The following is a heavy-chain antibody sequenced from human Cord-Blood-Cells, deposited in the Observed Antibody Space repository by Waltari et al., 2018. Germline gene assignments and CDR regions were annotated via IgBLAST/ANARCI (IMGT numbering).Heavy chain of an antibody. V-gene: IGHV1-2*04. Sequence: QVQLVQSGAEVKKPGASVKVSCKASGYTFTGYYMHWVRQPPGQGLEWMGWINPNSGGTNYAQKFQGWVTMTRDTSISTAYMELSRLRSDDTAVYYCARDLRDQGSAGSYDAFDIWGQGTMVTVSS. CDR3: ARDLRDQGSAGSYDAFDI. CDR1: GYTFTGYY. D-gene: IGHD1-26*01. J-gene: IGHJ3*02. CDR2: INPNSGGT.